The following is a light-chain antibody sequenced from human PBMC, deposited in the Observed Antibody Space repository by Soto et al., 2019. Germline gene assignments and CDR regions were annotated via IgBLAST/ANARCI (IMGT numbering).Light chain of an antibody. CDR2: AA. CDR3: QQYVKSPWT. V-gene: IGKV3-20*01. CDR1: QSVSSRY. Sequence: LTQSPGTLSLSPGERATLSCRASQSVSSRYLAWYQQKPGQAPRLLFYAAFRATGTPERFSGSGSGTDFTLTIDRLEPEDVSVYYCQQYVKSPWTFGQGTKVDIK. J-gene: IGKJ1*01.